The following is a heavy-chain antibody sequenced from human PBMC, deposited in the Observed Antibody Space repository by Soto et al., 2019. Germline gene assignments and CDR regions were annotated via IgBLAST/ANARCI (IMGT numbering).Heavy chain of an antibody. J-gene: IGHJ6*02. Sequence: SETLSLTCTVSGGSISSYYWSWIRQPAGKGLEWIGRIYTSGSTNYNPSLKSRVTMSVDTSKNQFSLELSSVTAADTAVYYCARDALGYCSSTSCYHYYYYGMDVWGQGTTVTVSS. D-gene: IGHD2-2*01. CDR3: ARDALGYCSSTSCYHYYYYGMDV. CDR2: IYTSGST. CDR1: GGSISSYY. V-gene: IGHV4-4*07.